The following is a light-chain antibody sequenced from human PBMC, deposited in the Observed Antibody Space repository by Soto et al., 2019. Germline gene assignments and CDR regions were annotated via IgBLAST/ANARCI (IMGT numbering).Light chain of an antibody. Sequence: IVLAQSPATLSLSPGERATLSCRASQSVSSYLAWYQQKPGQAPRLLIYDASNRTTGIPARFSGSGSGTDFTLTISSLEPEDSAVYYCQQRSSGSTFGQGTRLEIK. J-gene: IGKJ5*01. CDR1: QSVSSY. CDR3: QQRSSGST. CDR2: DAS. V-gene: IGKV3-11*01.